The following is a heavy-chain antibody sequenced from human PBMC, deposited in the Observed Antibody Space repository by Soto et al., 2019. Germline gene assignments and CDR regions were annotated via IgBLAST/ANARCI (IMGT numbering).Heavy chain of an antibody. CDR3: ARGGYSYGYSYGPYYYYGMDV. J-gene: IGHJ6*02. D-gene: IGHD5-18*01. CDR1: GFTFSSYA. CDR2: ISYDGSNK. Sequence: GRSLRLSCAASGFTFSSYAMHWVRQAPGKGLEWVAVISYDGSNKYYADSVKGRFTISRDNSKNTLYLQMNSLRAEDTAVYYCARGGYSYGYSYGPYYYYGMDVWGQGTTVTVSS. V-gene: IGHV3-30-3*01.